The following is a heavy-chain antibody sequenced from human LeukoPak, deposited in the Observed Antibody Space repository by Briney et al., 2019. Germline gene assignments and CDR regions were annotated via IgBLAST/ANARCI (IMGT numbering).Heavy chain of an antibody. V-gene: IGHV5-51*01. D-gene: IGHD2-15*01. CDR3: TRARYCSGGSCYAEY. Sequence: GESLKISCKGSGYSFTTYWIGWVRQMPGKGLEWMGIIYPGDSDTRYSPSFQGQVTISADKSISTAYLQWSSQKASDTAMYYCTRARYCSGGSCYAEYWGQGTLVTVSS. CDR2: IYPGDSDT. J-gene: IGHJ4*02. CDR1: GYSFTTYW.